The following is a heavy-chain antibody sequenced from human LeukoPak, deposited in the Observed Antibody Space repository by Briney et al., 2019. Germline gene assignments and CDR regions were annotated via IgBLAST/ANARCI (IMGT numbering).Heavy chain of an antibody. CDR3: ARVLRYCGGDCYDY. CDR2: INPNSGGT. CDR1: GYTFTGYY. Sequence: ASVKVSCKASGYTFTGYYMHWVRQAPGQGLEWMGRINPNSGGTNYAQKFQGRVTMTRDTSISTAYMELSRLRSGDTAVYYCARVLRYCGGDCYDYWGQGTLVTVSP. V-gene: IGHV1-2*06. D-gene: IGHD2-21*01. J-gene: IGHJ4*02.